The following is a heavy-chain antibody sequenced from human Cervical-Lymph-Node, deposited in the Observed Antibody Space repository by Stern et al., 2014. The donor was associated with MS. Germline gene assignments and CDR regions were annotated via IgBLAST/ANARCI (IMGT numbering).Heavy chain of an antibody. Sequence: VQLVESASGLVKPSQTLSLTCAVSGGSISSGGYSWSWIRQPPGKGLEGIGTIDHSGSTYYNPSLKSRVTISVDSSKNQFALKLSSVTAADTAVYYCARSSTVTPNAFDIWGQGTMVTVSS. V-gene: IGHV4-30-2*01. J-gene: IGHJ3*02. CDR1: GGSISSGGYS. CDR2: IDHSGST. D-gene: IGHD4-17*01. CDR3: ARSSTVTPNAFDI.